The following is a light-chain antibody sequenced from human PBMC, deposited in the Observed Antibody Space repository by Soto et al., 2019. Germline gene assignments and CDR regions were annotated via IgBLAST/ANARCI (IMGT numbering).Light chain of an antibody. J-gene: IGLJ3*02. CDR1: SSDVGSYNY. V-gene: IGLV2-14*01. CDR3: SSYTSSSTWV. Sequence: QSALTQPASVSGSPGQSITISCTGTSSDVGSYNYVSWYQHHPGKAPKLMIYEVSNRPSGVSNRFSGSKSGNTASLTISGFQAEDDAVYYCSSYTSSSTWVFGGGTKLTVL. CDR2: EVS.